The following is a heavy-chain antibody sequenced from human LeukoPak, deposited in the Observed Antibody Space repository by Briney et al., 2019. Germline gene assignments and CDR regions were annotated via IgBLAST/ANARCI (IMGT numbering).Heavy chain of an antibody. CDR3: AKVKAAVAGTFDS. V-gene: IGHV3-9*01. Sequence: GGSLRLSCAASGFTVSSNYMSWVRQAPGKGLEWVSGISWNSGNIGYADSVKGRFTISRDNAKNSLYLQLNSLRAEDTALYYCAKVKAAVAGTFDSWGQGALVTVSS. J-gene: IGHJ4*02. D-gene: IGHD6-19*01. CDR1: GFTVSSNY. CDR2: ISWNSGNI.